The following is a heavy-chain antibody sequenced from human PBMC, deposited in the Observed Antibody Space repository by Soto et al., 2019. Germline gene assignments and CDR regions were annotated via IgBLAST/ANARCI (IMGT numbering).Heavy chain of an antibody. Sequence: EVQMLESGGGLVQPGGSLRLSCAASGFTFSSYAMSWVRQAPGKGLEWVSGISGSGNITYYADSVKGRFTISRDNSKNTPYLQMNSLRAEDTAVYYCAKDVGEVTSITPVFDYWGQGTLVTVSS. CDR2: ISGSGNIT. CDR1: GFTFSSYA. J-gene: IGHJ4*02. CDR3: AKDVGEVTSITPVFDY. V-gene: IGHV3-23*01. D-gene: IGHD3-10*01.